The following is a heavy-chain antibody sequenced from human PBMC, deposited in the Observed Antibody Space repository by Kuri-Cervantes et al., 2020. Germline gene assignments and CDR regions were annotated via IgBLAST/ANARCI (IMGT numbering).Heavy chain of an antibody. CDR2: ISTYSTDT. CDR1: GYTFSSYG. CDR3: AVRTCGWYGEGYCFDY. Sequence: ASVKVSCKASGYTFSSYGITWVRQAPGQGLEWMGWISTYSTDTVYARKFQGRVTISKDTSTSTVYMELRSLRSDDTAVYYCAVRTCGWYGEGYCFDYWGQGTLVTVSS. J-gene: IGHJ4*02. V-gene: IGHV1-18*01. D-gene: IGHD6-19*01.